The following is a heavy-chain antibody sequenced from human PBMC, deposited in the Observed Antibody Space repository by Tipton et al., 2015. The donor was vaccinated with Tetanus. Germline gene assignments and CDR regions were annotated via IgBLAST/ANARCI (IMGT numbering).Heavy chain of an antibody. CDR3: ARDFASPYYDPLGDAFDI. J-gene: IGHJ3*02. Sequence: QVQLVQSGAEVKKPGASVKVSCKASGYTFTSYGISWVRQAPGQGLEWMGWISAYNGNTNYAQKLQGRVTMTTDTSTSTAYMELRSLRSDDTAVYYCARDFASPYYDPLGDAFDIWGQGTMVTVSS. D-gene: IGHD3-22*01. CDR2: ISAYNGNT. V-gene: IGHV1-18*01. CDR1: GYTFTSYG.